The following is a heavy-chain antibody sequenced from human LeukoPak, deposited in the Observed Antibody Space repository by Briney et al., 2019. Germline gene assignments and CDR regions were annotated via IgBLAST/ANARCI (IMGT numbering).Heavy chain of an antibody. CDR3: AAVTTAD. D-gene: IGHD4-17*01. CDR2: INTDGSTT. V-gene: IGHV3-74*01. Sequence: GGPLRLSCAASGFTFSSYWMYWVRQAPGKGLVWVSRINTDGSTTNYADSVKGRFTISRDNAKNTLYLQMNSLRAEDTAVYYCAAVTTADWGPGTLVTVSS. CDR1: GFTFSSYW. J-gene: IGHJ4*02.